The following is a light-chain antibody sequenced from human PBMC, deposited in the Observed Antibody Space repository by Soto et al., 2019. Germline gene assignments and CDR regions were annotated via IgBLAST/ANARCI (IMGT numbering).Light chain of an antibody. J-gene: IGKJ1*01. CDR3: QQYNNWPPWT. V-gene: IGKV3-15*01. Sequence: EIVMTQSPGTLSVSPGERATLSCRASQSVSNNLAWYQQKPGQAPRLLIYGASTRAAGVPARFSGSGSGTEFTLTINSLQSEDFAVYYCQQYNNWPPWTFGQGTKVDIK. CDR2: GAS. CDR1: QSVSNN.